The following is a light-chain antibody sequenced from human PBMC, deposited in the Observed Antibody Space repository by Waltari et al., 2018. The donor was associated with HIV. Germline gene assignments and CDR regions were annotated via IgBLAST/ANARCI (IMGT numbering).Light chain of an antibody. CDR2: KAS. CDR3: QQYNSYPYT. J-gene: IGKJ2*01. CDR1: QSISSW. V-gene: IGKV1-5*03. Sequence: SPSTLSASVGDRVTITCRASQSISSWLAWYQQKPGKAPNLLIYKASSLKSGVPSRFSGSGSGTEFTLTISSLQPDDFATYYCQQYNSYPYTFGPGTKLEIK.